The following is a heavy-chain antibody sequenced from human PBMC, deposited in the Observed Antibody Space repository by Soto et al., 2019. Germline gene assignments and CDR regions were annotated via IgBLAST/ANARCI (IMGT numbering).Heavy chain of an antibody. CDR3: ARGDYVWGSYRYMGRFDY. CDR2: IYHSGST. D-gene: IGHD3-16*02. CDR1: GLSISSSNW. V-gene: IGHV4-4*02. J-gene: IGHJ4*02. Sequence: SETLSLTCAFSGLSISSSNWWSWVRQPPGKGLEWIGEIYHSGSTNYDPSLKSRVTISVDKSKNQSSLKLSSVTAADTAVYYCARGDYVWGSYRYMGRFDYWGQGTLVTVSS.